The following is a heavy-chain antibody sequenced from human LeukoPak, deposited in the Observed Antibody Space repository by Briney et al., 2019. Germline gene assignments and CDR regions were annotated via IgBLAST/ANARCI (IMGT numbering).Heavy chain of an antibody. V-gene: IGHV1-46*01. D-gene: IGHD1-26*01. Sequence: ASVKASCKASGYTLTSYYMHWVRQAPGQGLEWMGIINPSGGSTSYAKKFQGRVTMTRDMSTSTVYMELSSLRSEDTAVDYCARDSLYSGSYYYYYYMDVWGKGTTVTVSS. J-gene: IGHJ6*03. CDR1: GYTLTSYY. CDR3: ARDSLYSGSYYYYYYMDV. CDR2: INPSGGST.